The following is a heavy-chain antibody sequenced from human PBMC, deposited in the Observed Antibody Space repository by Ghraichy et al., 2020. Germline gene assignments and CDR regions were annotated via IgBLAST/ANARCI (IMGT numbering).Heavy chain of an antibody. V-gene: IGHV4-34*01. Sequence: SETLSLTCAVYGGSFSGYYWSWIRQPPGKGLEWIGEINHSGSTNYNPSLKSRVTISVDTSKNQFSLKLSSVTAADTAVYYCARSAAGRDLDPWGQGTLVTVSS. D-gene: IGHD6-13*01. J-gene: IGHJ5*02. CDR3: ARSAAGRDLDP. CDR2: INHSGST. CDR1: GGSFSGYY.